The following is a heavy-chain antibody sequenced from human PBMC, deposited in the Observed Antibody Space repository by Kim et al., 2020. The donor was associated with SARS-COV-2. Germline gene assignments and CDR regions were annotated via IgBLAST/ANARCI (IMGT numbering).Heavy chain of an antibody. CDR3: ARQDIVVVPAAILY. V-gene: IGHV4-39*01. D-gene: IGHD2-2*01. J-gene: IGHJ4*02. Sequence: NQSLKSRVTISVDTSKNQFSLKLSYVTDADTAVYYCARQDIVVVPAAILYWGQGTLVTVSS.